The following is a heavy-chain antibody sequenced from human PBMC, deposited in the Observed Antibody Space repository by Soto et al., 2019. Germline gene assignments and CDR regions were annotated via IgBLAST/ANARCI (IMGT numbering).Heavy chain of an antibody. Sequence: EVQLLESGGGLVQPGGSLRLSCAASGFTFSSYAMSWVRQAPGKGLEWVSAISGSGGSTYYADSVTGRFTISRDNSKNTLYLQMNSLRAEDTAVYYCAKDCGERGGIGVVTATPPDWYFDLWGRGTLVTVSS. D-gene: IGHD2-21*02. CDR3: AKDCGERGGIGVVTATPPDWYFDL. J-gene: IGHJ2*01. CDR2: ISGSGGST. V-gene: IGHV3-23*01. CDR1: GFTFSSYA.